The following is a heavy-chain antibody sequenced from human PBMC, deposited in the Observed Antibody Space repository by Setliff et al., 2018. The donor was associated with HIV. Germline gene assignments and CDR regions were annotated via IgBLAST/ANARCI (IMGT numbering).Heavy chain of an antibody. V-gene: IGHV1-2*02. CDR3: ARYLVVVPVAVGGLDV. CDR2: INPNSGGT. J-gene: IGHJ6*02. CDR1: GYTFTGYF. Sequence: ASVKVSCKASGYTFTGYFLHWVRQAPGQGLEWMGWINPNSGGTNYAQKFQGRVTMTRDTSISPAYMELSGLTSDDSAVYYCARYLVVVPVAVGGLDVWGQGTTVTVS. D-gene: IGHD2-2*01.